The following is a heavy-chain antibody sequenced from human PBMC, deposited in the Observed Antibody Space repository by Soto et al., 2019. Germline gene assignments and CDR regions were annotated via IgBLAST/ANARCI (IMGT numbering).Heavy chain of an antibody. D-gene: IGHD3-22*01. V-gene: IGHV4-59*01. J-gene: IGHJ4*02. Sequence: SETLSLTCTVSGGSISSYYWSWIRQPPGKGLEWIGYIYYSGSTNYNPSLKSRVTISVDTSKNQFSLKLSSVTAADTAVYYCARRVQDGGRFYYVDYCGQGILVTVSS. CDR2: IYYSGST. CDR3: ARRVQDGGRFYYVDY. CDR1: GGSISSYY.